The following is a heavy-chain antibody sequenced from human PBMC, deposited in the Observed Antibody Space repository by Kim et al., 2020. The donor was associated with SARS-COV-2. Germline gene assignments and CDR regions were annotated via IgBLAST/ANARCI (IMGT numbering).Heavy chain of an antibody. CDR1: GGSISSYY. CDR3: ARDLREDDYVWGSYRPKGMDV. Sequence: SETLSLTCTVSGGSISSYYWSWIRQPPGKGLEWIGYIYYSGSTNYNPSLKSRVTISVDTSKNQFSLKLSSVTAADTAVYYCARDLREDDYVWGSYRPKGMDVWGQGTTVTVSS. D-gene: IGHD3-16*02. CDR2: IYYSGST. J-gene: IGHJ6*02. V-gene: IGHV4-59*01.